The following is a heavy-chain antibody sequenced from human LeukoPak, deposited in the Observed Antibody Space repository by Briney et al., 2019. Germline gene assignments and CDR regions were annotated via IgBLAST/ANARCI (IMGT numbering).Heavy chain of an antibody. Sequence: GASVKVSCKASGYTFSGYYMYWVRQAPGQGLEWMGWTNPNSGGTNYAQKFQGRVTMTRDTSTTTGYMELSRLRSDDTAVYYCARIPRGRYEAYWGQGTLVTVSS. CDR2: TNPNSGGT. CDR1: GYTFSGYY. J-gene: IGHJ4*02. V-gene: IGHV1-2*02. D-gene: IGHD1-26*01. CDR3: ARIPRGRYEAY.